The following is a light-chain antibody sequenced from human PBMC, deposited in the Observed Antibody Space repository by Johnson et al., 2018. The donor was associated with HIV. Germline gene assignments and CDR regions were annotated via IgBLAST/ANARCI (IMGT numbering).Light chain of an antibody. Sequence: QSVLTQPPSVSAAPGQKVTISCSGSTSNIGNNYVSWYQQLPGTAPKLLIYKNDKRPSGIPGRFSGSKSGTSATLGITGLQTGDEADYYCGTWDTSLTKGGVFGTGTKVTVL. V-gene: IGLV1-51*02. J-gene: IGLJ1*01. CDR3: GTWDTSLTKGGV. CDR2: KND. CDR1: TSNIGNNY.